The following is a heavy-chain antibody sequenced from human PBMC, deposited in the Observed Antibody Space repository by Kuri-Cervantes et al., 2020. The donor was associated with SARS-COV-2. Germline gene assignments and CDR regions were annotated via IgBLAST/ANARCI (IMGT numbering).Heavy chain of an antibody. Sequence: SETLSVTCAVSGYSISSGYYWGWIRQPPGKGLEWIGSIYHSGSTYYNPSLKSRVTISVDTSKNQFSLKLSSVTAPDTAVYYCARRWSLVGATFFDYWGQGTLVTVSS. D-gene: IGHD1-26*01. CDR1: GYSISSGYY. CDR3: ARRWSLVGATFFDY. V-gene: IGHV4-38-2*01. J-gene: IGHJ4*02. CDR2: IYHSGST.